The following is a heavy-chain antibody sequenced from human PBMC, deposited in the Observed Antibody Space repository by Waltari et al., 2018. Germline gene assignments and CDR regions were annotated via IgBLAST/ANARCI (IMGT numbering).Heavy chain of an antibody. CDR3: ARGYGGYDWRFDY. CDR1: GGSISSGSYY. Sequence: QVQLQESGPGLVKPSQTLSLTCTVSGGSISSGSYYWSWIRQPAGKGLEWIGRIYTSGSTNYNPSLKSRVTISVDTSKNQFSLKLSSVTAADTAVYYCARGYGGYDWRFDYWGQGTLVTVSS. D-gene: IGHD5-12*01. V-gene: IGHV4-61*02. J-gene: IGHJ4*02. CDR2: IYTSGST.